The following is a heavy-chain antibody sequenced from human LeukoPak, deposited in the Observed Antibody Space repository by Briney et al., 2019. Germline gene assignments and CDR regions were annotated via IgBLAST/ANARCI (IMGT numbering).Heavy chain of an antibody. CDR3: AKVDQYGDYSPQGAFDI. J-gene: IGHJ3*02. Sequence: PGRSLRLSCAASGFTFSGYGMHWVRQAPGKGLEWVAVISYDGSNKYYADSVKGRFTISRDNSKNTLYLQMNSLRAEDTAVYYCAKVDQYGDYSPQGAFDIWGQGTMVTVSS. V-gene: IGHV3-30*18. CDR2: ISYDGSNK. CDR1: GFTFSGYG. D-gene: IGHD4-17*01.